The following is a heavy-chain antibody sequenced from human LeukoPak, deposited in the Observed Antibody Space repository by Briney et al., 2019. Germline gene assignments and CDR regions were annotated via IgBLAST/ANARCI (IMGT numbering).Heavy chain of an antibody. CDR1: GFTFSSYG. CDR2: ISYDGSNK. D-gene: IGHD6-19*01. Sequence: GGSLRLSCAASGFTFSSYGMHWVRQAPGKGLEWVAVISYDGSNKYYADSVKGRFTISRDNSKNTLYLQMNSPRAEDTAVYYCAKDGASSGWYSDYWGQGTLVTVSS. V-gene: IGHV3-30*18. J-gene: IGHJ4*02. CDR3: AKDGASSGWYSDY.